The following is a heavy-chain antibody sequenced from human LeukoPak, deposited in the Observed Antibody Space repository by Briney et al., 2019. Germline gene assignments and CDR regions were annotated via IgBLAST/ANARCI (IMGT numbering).Heavy chain of an antibody. V-gene: IGHV4-59*01. J-gene: IGHJ6*03. CDR2: IYYSGST. D-gene: IGHD4-23*01. CDR3: AREVADYGGYYYYHYMDV. Sequence: PSETLSLTCTVSGGSISNKYWSWIRQPPGKGLEWIGYIYYSGSTNYNPSLKSRVTILVDTSKNQFSLKLSSVTAADTAMYYCAREVADYGGYYYYHYMDVWGKGTTVTISS. CDR1: GGSISNKY.